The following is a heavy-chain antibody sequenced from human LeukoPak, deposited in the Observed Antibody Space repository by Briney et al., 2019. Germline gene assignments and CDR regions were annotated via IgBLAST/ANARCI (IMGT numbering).Heavy chain of an antibody. D-gene: IGHD1-14*01. V-gene: IGHV3-48*03. CDR3: ARELATLTFATA. CDR2: ISNTGSTI. CDR1: GFTFSSYE. J-gene: IGHJ5*02. Sequence: GGSLRLSCAASGFTFSSYEMNWVRQAPGKGLEWISYISNTGSTIHYADSVKGRFTISRDNAKHSLYLQMNSLRAEDTAVYYCARELATLTFATAWGQGTLVTVSS.